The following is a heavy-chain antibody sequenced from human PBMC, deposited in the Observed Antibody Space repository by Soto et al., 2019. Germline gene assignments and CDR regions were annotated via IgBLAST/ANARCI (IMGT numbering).Heavy chain of an antibody. J-gene: IGHJ4*02. CDR1: GFTFSSDA. CDR3: ALNPDYYDSSGPIDY. Sequence: SLRLSCAASGFTFSSDAMSWVRQAPGKGLEWVSAISGSGGSTYYADSVKGRFTISRDNSKNTLYLQMNSLRAEDTAVYYCALNPDYYDSSGPIDYWGQGTLVTVSS. V-gene: IGHV3-23*01. D-gene: IGHD3-22*01. CDR2: ISGSGGST.